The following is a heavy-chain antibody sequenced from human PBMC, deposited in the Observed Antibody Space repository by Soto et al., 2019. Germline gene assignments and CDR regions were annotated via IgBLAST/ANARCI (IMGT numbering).Heavy chain of an antibody. J-gene: IGHJ4*02. Sequence: HPGGSLRLSCAASGFTFNNYPMSWVRQPPGKGLEWVSGISGSGSYTYFADSVKGRFTISRDNSKNTLFLQISSLRAEDTAVYYCAKSASGYYKLIDYWGQGTLVTVSS. CDR2: ISGSGSYT. CDR1: GFTFNNYP. D-gene: IGHD5-12*01. CDR3: AKSASGYYKLIDY. V-gene: IGHV3-23*01.